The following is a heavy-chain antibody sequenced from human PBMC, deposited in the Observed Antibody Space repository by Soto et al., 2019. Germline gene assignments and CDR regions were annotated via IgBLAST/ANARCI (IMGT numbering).Heavy chain of an antibody. J-gene: IGHJ4*02. V-gene: IGHV3-23*01. D-gene: IGHD6-13*01. CDR1: GFTFSSYS. CDR3: AKVHLGSSWFSDRIF. Sequence: EVQLLQSGGGSVQPGGSLRLSCAASGFTFSSYSMTWVRQAPGKGLQWVSSITGSGGNTYYRDSVKGRFTISRDNSKNTVYLQLNGLRVEDTALYYCAKVHLGSSWFSDRIFWAQGARVTVSS. CDR2: ITGSGGNT.